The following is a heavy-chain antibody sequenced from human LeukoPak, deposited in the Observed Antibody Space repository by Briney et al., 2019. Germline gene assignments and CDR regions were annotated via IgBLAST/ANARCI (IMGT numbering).Heavy chain of an antibody. D-gene: IGHD6-19*01. V-gene: IGHV3-30*18. J-gene: IGHJ4*02. CDR3: AKDRIAVAGTPGY. CDR1: GFTFSSYG. Sequence: PGGSLRLSCAASGFTFSSYGVHWVRQAPGKGLEWVAVISYGGSNKYYADSVKGRFTISRDNSKNTLYLQMNSLRAEDTAVYYCAKDRIAVAGTPGYWGQGTLVTVSS. CDR2: ISYGGSNK.